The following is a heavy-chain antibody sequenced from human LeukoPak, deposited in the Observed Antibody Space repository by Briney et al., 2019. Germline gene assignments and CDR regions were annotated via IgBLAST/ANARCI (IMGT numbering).Heavy chain of an antibody. CDR2: IYHSGST. J-gene: IGHJ4*02. D-gene: IGHD3-3*01. CDR1: GYSISSGYY. CDR3: ARGRITIFGVVSHYFDY. Sequence: SETLSLTCTVSGYSISSGYYWGWIRQPPGKGLEWIGSIYHSGSTYYNPSLKSRVTISVDTSKNQFSLKLSSVTAADTAVYYCARGRITIFGVVSHYFDYWGQGTLVTVSS. V-gene: IGHV4-38-2*02.